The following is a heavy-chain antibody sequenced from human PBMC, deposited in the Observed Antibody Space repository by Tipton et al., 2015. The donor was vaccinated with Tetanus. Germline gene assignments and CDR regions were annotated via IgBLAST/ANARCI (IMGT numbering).Heavy chain of an antibody. CDR2: IYHTGGT. J-gene: IGHJ4*02. V-gene: IGHV4-30-2*06. CDR1: GALLSTGGYS. Sequence: TLSLTCAVSGALLSTGGYSWGWIRQSPGQGLEWIGYIYHTGGTYYNPSVRSRVSISTVGSKNHVSLRLTSVTAADTGVYFCVRGRGSGAQSFGFEHWGRGTQVIVSS. CDR3: VRGRGSGAQSFGFEH. D-gene: IGHD3-10*01.